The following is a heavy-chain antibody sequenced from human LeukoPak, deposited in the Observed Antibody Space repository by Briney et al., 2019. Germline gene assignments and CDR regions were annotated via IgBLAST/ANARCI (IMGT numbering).Heavy chain of an antibody. D-gene: IGHD5-24*01. CDR1: GGSVSSGGYY. Sequence: SETLSLTYTVSGGSVSSGGYYWSWMRQPPGKGLEWIGNVYYSGTTKYNPSLKSRVTISLDTSKNQFSLKLSSVTAADTAVYYCARDTRGDGYNSGAFDIWGQGTMVTVSS. CDR2: VYYSGTT. CDR3: ARDTRGDGYNSGAFDI. V-gene: IGHV4-61*08. J-gene: IGHJ3*02.